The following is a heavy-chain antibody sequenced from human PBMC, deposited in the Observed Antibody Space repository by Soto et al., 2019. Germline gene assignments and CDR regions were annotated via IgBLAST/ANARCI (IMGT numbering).Heavy chain of an antibody. CDR3: AKDGRRYYDFWSGYYIDY. Sequence: GGSLRLSCAASGFTFSSYAMSWVRQAPGKGLEWVSAISGSGGSTYYADSVKGRFTISRDNSKNTLYLQMNSLRAEDTAVYYCAKDGRRYYDFWSGYYIDYWGQGTLVTVSS. CDR2: ISGSGGST. J-gene: IGHJ4*02. V-gene: IGHV3-23*01. CDR1: GFTFSSYA. D-gene: IGHD3-3*01.